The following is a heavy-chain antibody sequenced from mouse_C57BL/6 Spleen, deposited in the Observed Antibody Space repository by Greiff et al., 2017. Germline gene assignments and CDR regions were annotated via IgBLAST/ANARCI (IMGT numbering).Heavy chain of an antibody. V-gene: IGHV3-6*01. CDR2: ISYDGSN. CDR1: GYSITSGYY. Sequence: EVQLQESGPGLVKPSQSLSLTCSVTGYSITSGYYWNWIRQFPGNKLEWMGYISYDGSNKYNPSLKNRISITRDTSKNQFFLKLNSVTTEDTATYYCARDGYYYGSSPYYYAMDYWGQGTSVTVSS. CDR3: ARDGYYYGSSPYYYAMDY. J-gene: IGHJ4*01. D-gene: IGHD1-1*01.